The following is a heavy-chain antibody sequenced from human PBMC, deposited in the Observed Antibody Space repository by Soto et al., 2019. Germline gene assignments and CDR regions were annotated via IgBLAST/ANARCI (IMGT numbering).Heavy chain of an antibody. D-gene: IGHD3-22*01. V-gene: IGHV1-69*02. CDR1: GGTFSSYT. CDR3: ARAYRDSSGYFDY. CDR2: IIPILGIA. J-gene: IGHJ4*02. Sequence: SVKVSCKASGGTFSSYTISWVRQAPGQGLEWMGRIIPILGIANYAQKFQGRVTITADKSTSTAYMELSSLRSEDTAVYYCARAYRDSSGYFDYWGQGTLVTVSS.